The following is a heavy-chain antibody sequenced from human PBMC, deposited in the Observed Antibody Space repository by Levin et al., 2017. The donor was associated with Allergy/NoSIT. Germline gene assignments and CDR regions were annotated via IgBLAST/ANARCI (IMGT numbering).Heavy chain of an antibody. CDR2: IKSKTDGGTT. J-gene: IGHJ5*02. CDR1: GFTFSNAW. D-gene: IGHD3-22*01. CDR3: TTAPMIVVVISNWFDP. V-gene: IGHV3-15*01. Sequence: GESLKISCAASGFTFSNAWMSWVRQAPGKGLEWVGRIKSKTDGGTTDYAAPVKGRFTISRDDSKNTLYLQMNSLKTEDTAVYYCTTAPMIVVVISNWFDPWGQGTLVTVSS.